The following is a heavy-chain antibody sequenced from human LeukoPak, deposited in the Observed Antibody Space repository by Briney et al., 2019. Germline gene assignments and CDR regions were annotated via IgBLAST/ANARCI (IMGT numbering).Heavy chain of an antibody. CDR2: ISYDGSNK. V-gene: IGHV3-30*18. CDR1: GFTFSSYG. Sequence: GRSLRLSCAASGFTFSSYGMHWVRQASGKGLEWVAVISYDGSNKCYADSVKGRFTISRDNSKNTLYLQMNSLRAEDTAVYYCAKVRGFPQLELPYYWGQGTLVTVSS. CDR3: AKVRGFPQLELPYY. J-gene: IGHJ4*02. D-gene: IGHD1-7*01.